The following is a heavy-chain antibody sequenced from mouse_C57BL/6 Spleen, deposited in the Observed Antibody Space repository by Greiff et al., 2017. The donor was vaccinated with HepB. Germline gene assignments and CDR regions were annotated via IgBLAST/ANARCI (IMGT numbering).Heavy chain of an antibody. CDR2: IDPSDSYT. V-gene: IGHV1-69*01. J-gene: IGHJ4*01. Sequence: VQLQQPGAELVMPGASVKLSCKASGYTFTSYWMHWVKQRPGQGLEWIGEIDPSDSYTNYNQKFKGKSTLTVDKSSSTAYMQLSSLTSEDSAVYYCARSTGIYYYAMDYWGQGTSVTVSS. D-gene: IGHD4-1*02. CDR1: GYTFTSYW. CDR3: ARSTGIYYYAMDY.